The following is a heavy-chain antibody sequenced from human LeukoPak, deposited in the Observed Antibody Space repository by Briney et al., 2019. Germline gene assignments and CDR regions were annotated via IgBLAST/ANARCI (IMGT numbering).Heavy chain of an antibody. D-gene: IGHD3-22*01. CDR3: AKDRTSYYDSSGYYHHPLLEYYFDY. CDR1: GFTLSSYG. CDR2: IRYDGSNK. J-gene: IGHJ4*02. Sequence: GGSLRLSCAASGFTLSSYGMHWVRQAPGKGLEWVAFIRYDGSNKYYADSVKGRFTISRDNSKNTLYLQMNSLRAEDTAVYYCAKDRTSYYDSSGYYHHPLLEYYFDYWGQGTLVTVSS. V-gene: IGHV3-30*02.